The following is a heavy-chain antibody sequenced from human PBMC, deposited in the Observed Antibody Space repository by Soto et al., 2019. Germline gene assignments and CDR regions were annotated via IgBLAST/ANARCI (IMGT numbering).Heavy chain of an antibody. CDR3: AKDDNWNPQGDYYYGMDV. V-gene: IGHV3-30*18. J-gene: IGHJ6*02. CDR1: GFTFSSYG. CDR2: ISYDGSNK. D-gene: IGHD1-20*01. Sequence: QVQLVESGGGVVQPGRSLRLSCAASGFTFSSYGMHWVRQAPGKGLEWVAVISYDGSNKYYADSVKGRFTISRDNSKNTRYLQMNSRRAEDTAVYYCAKDDNWNPQGDYYYGMDVWGQGTTVTVSS.